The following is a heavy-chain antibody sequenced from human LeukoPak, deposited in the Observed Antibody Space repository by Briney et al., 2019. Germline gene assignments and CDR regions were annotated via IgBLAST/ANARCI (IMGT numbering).Heavy chain of an antibody. CDR3: ARAASYNLDY. CDR2: IYYSGST. V-gene: IGHV4-59*12. Sequence: PSETLSLTCTVSGGSISSYYWSWIRQPPGKGLEWIGYIYYSGSTNYNPSLKSRVTISVDTSKNQFSVNLSSVTAADTAVYYCARAASYNLDYWGQGILVTVSS. J-gene: IGHJ4*02. D-gene: IGHD1-1*01. CDR1: GGSISSYY.